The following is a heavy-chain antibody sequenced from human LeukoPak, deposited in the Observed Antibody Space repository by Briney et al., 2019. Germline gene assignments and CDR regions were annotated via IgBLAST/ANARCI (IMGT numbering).Heavy chain of an antibody. Sequence: GGSLRLSCAASGFTFSSYSMNWVRQAPGKGLEWVSSISSSSSYIYYADSVTSRFTISRDNAKISLYRQMDSLRAEDTAVYYCARALFDYWGQGTLVTVSS. CDR2: ISSSSSYI. V-gene: IGHV3-21*01. J-gene: IGHJ4*02. CDR1: GFTFSSYS. CDR3: ARALFDY.